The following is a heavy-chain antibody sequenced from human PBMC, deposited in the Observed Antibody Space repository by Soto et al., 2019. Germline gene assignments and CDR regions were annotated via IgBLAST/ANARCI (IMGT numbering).Heavy chain of an antibody. V-gene: IGHV3-23*01. D-gene: IGHD2-15*01. CDR1: GFTFSSYA. CDR3: AKDGSYCSGGSCLGYIDY. CDR2: ISGRGGII. Sequence: GGSLRLSCAASGFTFSSYAMSWVRQAPGKGLEWVSAISGRGGIIYYADSVKGRFTISRDNSKNTLYLQMNSLRAEDTAVYYCAKDGSYCSGGSCLGYIDYWGQGTVVTVSS. J-gene: IGHJ4*02.